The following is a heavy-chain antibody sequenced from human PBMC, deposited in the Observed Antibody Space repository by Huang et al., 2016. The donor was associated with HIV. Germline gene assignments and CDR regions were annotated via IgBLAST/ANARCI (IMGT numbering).Heavy chain of an antibody. J-gene: IGHJ4*02. CDR3: ARARGYYDSSVSYYFDY. Sequence: QVQLVQSGAEVKKPGSSVKVSCKASGGTFRSYAISWVRQAPGQGLEWMGGIIHIFGTANYAQKFQGRVTITADESTSTAYMELSSLRSEDTAVYYCARARGYYDSSVSYYFDYWGQGTLVTVSS. CDR2: IIHIFGTA. D-gene: IGHD3-22*01. V-gene: IGHV1-69*13. CDR1: GGTFRSYA.